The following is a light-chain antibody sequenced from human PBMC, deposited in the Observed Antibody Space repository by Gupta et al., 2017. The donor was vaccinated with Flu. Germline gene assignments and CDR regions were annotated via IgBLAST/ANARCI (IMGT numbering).Light chain of an antibody. CDR1: SNDVGGSNR. J-gene: IGLJ1*01. Sequence: QSAPTQARSESGSPGQSVTISCTGSSNDVGGSNRVSWYQQRPGKAPKLILYDVTERPSGVPDRFSGSKSGNTASLTISGLQADDEADYYCYSHAGRVTWVFGTGTTVTVL. V-gene: IGLV2-11*01. CDR3: YSHAGRVTWV. CDR2: DVT.